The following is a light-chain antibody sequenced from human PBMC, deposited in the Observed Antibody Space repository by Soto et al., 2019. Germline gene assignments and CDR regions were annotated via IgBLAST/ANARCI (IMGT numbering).Light chain of an antibody. CDR3: QKFGGSVYI. CDR1: QSISSSMY. J-gene: IGKJ2*01. Sequence: EIVLTQSPGTLSLSPGERATLSCRTSQSISSSMYLAWYQQKPGQAPRLLIYGTSIRATGIPGRFSGSGSGTDFTLTISRLDREVSAVYDFQKFGGSVYIFGQGTKLEIK. V-gene: IGKV3-20*01. CDR2: GTS.